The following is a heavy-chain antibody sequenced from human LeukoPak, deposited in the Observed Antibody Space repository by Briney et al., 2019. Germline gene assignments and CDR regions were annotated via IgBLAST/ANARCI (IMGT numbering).Heavy chain of an antibody. CDR3: ARDRLYCSSTSCFHYFDY. Sequence: PSETLSLTCTVSGGSISSYYWSWIRQPPGKGLEWIGYIYYNGSTNYNPSLKSRVTISVDTSKNQFSLKLSSVTAADTAVYYCARDRLYCSSTSCFHYFDYWGQGTLVTVSS. CDR1: GGSISSYY. J-gene: IGHJ4*02. V-gene: IGHV4-59*01. CDR2: IYYNGST. D-gene: IGHD2-2*01.